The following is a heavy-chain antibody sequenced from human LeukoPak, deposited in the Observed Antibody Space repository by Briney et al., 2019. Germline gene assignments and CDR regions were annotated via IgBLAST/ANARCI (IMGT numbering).Heavy chain of an antibody. Sequence: SETLSLTCTVSGGSISSYYWSWIRQPPGKGLEWIGYIYYSGSTNYNPSLKSRVTISVDTSKNQFSLKLSSVTAADTAVYYCARGGALSAYYDFWSGQNWFDPWGQGTLVTVSS. CDR3: ARGGALSAYYDFWSGQNWFDP. CDR1: GGSISSYY. D-gene: IGHD3-3*01. CDR2: IYYSGST. V-gene: IGHV4-59*01. J-gene: IGHJ5*02.